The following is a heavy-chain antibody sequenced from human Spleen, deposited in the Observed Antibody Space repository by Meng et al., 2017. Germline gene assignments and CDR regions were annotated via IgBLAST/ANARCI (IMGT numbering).Heavy chain of an antibody. Sequence: ASVKVSCKVSGYSVTELAIHWVRQAPGEGLEWMGGFAPEDGGMIYAQKFQGRVTMTEDTSTETAYMELSSLRSDDTAVYYCGTDRRYRSERLDYWGQGTLVTVSS. D-gene: IGHD1-1*01. CDR2: FAPEDGGM. V-gene: IGHV1-24*01. CDR1: GYSVTELA. CDR3: GTDRRYRSERLDY. J-gene: IGHJ4*02.